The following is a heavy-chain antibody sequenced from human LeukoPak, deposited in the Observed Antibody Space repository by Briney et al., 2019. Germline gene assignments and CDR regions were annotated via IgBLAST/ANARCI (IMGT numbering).Heavy chain of an antibody. CDR3: AKEGRYGDYVNY. J-gene: IGHJ4*02. V-gene: IGHV3-11*04. D-gene: IGHD5-12*01. Sequence: GGSLRLSCAASGFTFSDYYMSWIRQAPGKGLEWVSYISSSGSTIYYADSVKGRFTISRDNSKNTLYLQMNSLRAEDTAVYYCAKEGRYGDYVNYWGQGTLVTVSS. CDR1: GFTFSDYY. CDR2: ISSSGSTI.